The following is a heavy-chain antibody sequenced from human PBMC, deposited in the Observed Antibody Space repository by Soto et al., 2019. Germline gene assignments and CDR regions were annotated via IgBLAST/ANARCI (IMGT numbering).Heavy chain of an antibody. D-gene: IGHD3-22*01. CDR3: ASTTGQEMGSYDSSGSDAFDI. CDR2: INPNSGGT. Sequence: ASVKVSCKASGYTFTGYYMHWVRQAPGQGLEWMGWINPNSGGTNYAQKFQGWVTMTRDTSISTAYMELSRLRSDDTAVYYCASTTGQEMGSYDSSGSDAFDIWGQGTMVTVSS. CDR1: GYTFTGYY. V-gene: IGHV1-2*04. J-gene: IGHJ3*02.